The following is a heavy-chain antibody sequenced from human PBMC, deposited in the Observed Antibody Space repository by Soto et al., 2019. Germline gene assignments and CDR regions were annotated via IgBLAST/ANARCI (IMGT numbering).Heavy chain of an antibody. D-gene: IGHD5-12*01. CDR2: LYGSGGGI. CDR1: GFSFSDYA. V-gene: IGHV3-23*01. Sequence: GGSLRLSCAASGFSFSDYAMIWVRQDPGKGLEWVSGLYGSGGGIHYADSVKGRFTISRDNYANSVYLQMNSLRVEDTAVYYCAKDAVSRDGVWLAHDWGQGTVVTVSS. CDR3: AKDAVSRDGVWLAHD. J-gene: IGHJ1*01.